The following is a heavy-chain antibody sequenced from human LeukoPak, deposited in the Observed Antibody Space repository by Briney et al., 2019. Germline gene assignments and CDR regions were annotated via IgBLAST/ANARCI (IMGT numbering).Heavy chain of an antibody. Sequence: SETLSLTCTVSGASISSGEYYWSWIRQPAGKGLEWIGRIYTSGSTNYNPSLKSRVTISVDTSKNQFSLKLSSVTAADTAVYYCARSTSITMVRGVITYYFDYWGQGTLVTVSS. CDR1: GASISSGEYY. D-gene: IGHD3-10*01. CDR2: IYTSGST. J-gene: IGHJ4*02. CDR3: ARSTSITMVRGVITYYFDY. V-gene: IGHV4-61*02.